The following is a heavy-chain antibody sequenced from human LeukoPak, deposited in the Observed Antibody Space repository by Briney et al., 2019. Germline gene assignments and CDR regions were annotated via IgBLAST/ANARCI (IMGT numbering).Heavy chain of an antibody. CDR2: IKEDGSEK. Sequence: GGSLRLSCAASGFTFSSYWMSWVRQAPGKGLQWVANIKEDGSEKYYVDSVKGRFTISRDNAKNSVYLQMNSLRVEDTAVYYCARRPFGADYWGQGTLVTVSS. D-gene: IGHD3-10*01. CDR1: GFTFSSYW. J-gene: IGHJ4*02. CDR3: ARRPFGADY. V-gene: IGHV3-7*01.